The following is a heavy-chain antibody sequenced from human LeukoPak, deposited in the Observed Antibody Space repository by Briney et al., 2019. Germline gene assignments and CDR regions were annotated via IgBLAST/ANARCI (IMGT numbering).Heavy chain of an antibody. D-gene: IGHD1-26*01. V-gene: IGHV4-39*07. CDR2: IYYSGST. Sequence: SETLSLTCTVSGGSISSSSYYWGWIRQPPGKGLVWIGSIYYSGSTYYNPSLKSRVTISVDTSKSQFSLKLSSVTAADTAVYYCARDNSGSYDYWGQGTLVTVSS. CDR1: GGSISSSSYY. CDR3: ARDNSGSYDY. J-gene: IGHJ4*02.